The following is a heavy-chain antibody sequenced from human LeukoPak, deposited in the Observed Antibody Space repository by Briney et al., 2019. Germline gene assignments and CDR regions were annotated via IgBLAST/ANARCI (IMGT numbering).Heavy chain of an antibody. V-gene: IGHV4-30-4*07. CDR2: IYSSGSS. J-gene: IGHJ4*02. D-gene: IGHD2-2*01. Sequence: PSQTLSLTCVVSGGSISTGAFSWYWLRQPPGQGPEWIGYIYSSGSSYYNPSLQSRFIISVDTSKNQLSLRVTSVTAADTAVYYCARLTLVVPAASDWGQGTLVTVSS. CDR1: GGSISTGAFS. CDR3: ARLTLVVPAASD.